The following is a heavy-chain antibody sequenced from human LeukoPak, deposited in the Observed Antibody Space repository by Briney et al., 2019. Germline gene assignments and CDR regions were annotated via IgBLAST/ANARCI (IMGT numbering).Heavy chain of an antibody. V-gene: IGHV3-11*01. CDR2: ISGSGSDL. CDR3: ARSIGYYYTMDV. CDR1: GFSFSDYY. J-gene: IGHJ6*02. D-gene: IGHD3-22*01. Sequence: PGGSLRLSCVACGFSFSDYYMSWIRQAPGRGLEWISYISGSGSDLYYADSVKGRFTISRVNANNSLYLQMNSLRAEDTAVYYCARSIGYYYTMDVWAKGPRSPSP.